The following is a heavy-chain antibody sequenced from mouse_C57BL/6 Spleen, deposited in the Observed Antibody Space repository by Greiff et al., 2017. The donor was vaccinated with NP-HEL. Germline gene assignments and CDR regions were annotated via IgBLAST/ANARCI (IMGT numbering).Heavy chain of an antibody. CDR3: TKITTVPQWYFDV. CDR1: GFNIKDYY. J-gene: IGHJ1*03. V-gene: IGHV14-1*01. D-gene: IGHD1-1*01. CDR2: IDPEDGDT. Sequence: VQLQQSGAELVRPGASVKLSCTASGFNIKDYYMHWVKQRPEQGLEWIGRIDPEDGDTEYAPNFQGKATMSADTSSNTAYLQLSSLTSEDTAVYYCTKITTVPQWYFDVWGTGTTVTVSS.